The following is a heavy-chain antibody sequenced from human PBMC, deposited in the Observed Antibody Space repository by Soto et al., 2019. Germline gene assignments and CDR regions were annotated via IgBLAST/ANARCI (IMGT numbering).Heavy chain of an antibody. D-gene: IGHD6-19*01. Sequence: GGSLRLSCAASGFTFSSYDMHWVRQATGKGLEWDSAIGTAGDTYYPGSVKGRFTISRENAKNSLYLQMNSLRAGDTAVYYCARARFTVAGTHYFDYWGQGTLVTVSS. CDR1: GFTFSSYD. J-gene: IGHJ4*02. V-gene: IGHV3-13*01. CDR3: ARARFTVAGTHYFDY. CDR2: IGTAGDT.